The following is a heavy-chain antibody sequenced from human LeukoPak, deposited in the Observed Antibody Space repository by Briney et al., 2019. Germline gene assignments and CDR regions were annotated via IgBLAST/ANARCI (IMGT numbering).Heavy chain of an antibody. CDR2: IYYSGST. Sequence: SETLSLTCTVSHGSISDSSYYWGWIRQPPGKGLEWLGSIYYSGSTYYNPSLKSRVTISADTSKTQFSLKLNSVTAADTAVYYCARRGDGYNLHYMDVWGKGTTVTVSS. D-gene: IGHD5-24*01. J-gene: IGHJ6*03. CDR3: ARRGDGYNLHYMDV. V-gene: IGHV4-39*01. CDR1: HGSISDSSYY.